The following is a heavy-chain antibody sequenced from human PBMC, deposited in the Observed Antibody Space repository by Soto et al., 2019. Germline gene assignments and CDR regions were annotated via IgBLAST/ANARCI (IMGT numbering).Heavy chain of an antibody. V-gene: IGHV3-23*01. CDR3: SKDQGRYYDILTTNWFDP. J-gene: IGHJ5*02. CDR1: GFTFSSYA. Sequence: GGSLRLSCAASGFTFSSYAMSWVRQAPGKGLEWVAAISGSGGSTYYADSVKGLFTISSDNSKNTLYLQMNSLRAEDTAVYYCSKDQGRYYDILTTNWFDPWGQGTLVTVSS. CDR2: ISGSGGST. D-gene: IGHD3-9*01.